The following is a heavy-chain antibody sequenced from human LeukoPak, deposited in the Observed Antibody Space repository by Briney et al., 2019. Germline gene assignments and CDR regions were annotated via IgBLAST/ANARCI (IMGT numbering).Heavy chain of an antibody. D-gene: IGHD2-2*01. CDR2: INHSGST. V-gene: IGHV4-34*01. CDR1: GGSFSGYY. CDR3: ARYCSSTSCLSGMGV. Sequence: SETLSLTCAVYGGSFSGYYWSWIRQPPGKGLEWIGEINHSGSTNYNPSLKSRVTISVDTSKNQFSLKLSSVTAADTAVYYCARYCSSTSCLSGMGVWGQGTTVTVSS. J-gene: IGHJ6*02.